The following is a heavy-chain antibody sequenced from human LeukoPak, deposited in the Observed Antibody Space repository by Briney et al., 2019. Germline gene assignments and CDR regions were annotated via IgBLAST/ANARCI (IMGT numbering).Heavy chain of an antibody. CDR1: GGSISSYY. D-gene: IGHD1-26*01. V-gene: IGHV4-59*01. J-gene: IGHJ4*02. CDR3: ARLIVGATPGFDY. Sequence: SETLSLTCTVSGGSISSYYWSWIRQPPGKGLEWIGYIYYSASTNYNPPLKSRVTISVDTSKNQFSLKLSSVTAADTAVYYCARLIVGATPGFDYWGQGTLVTVSS. CDR2: IYYSAST.